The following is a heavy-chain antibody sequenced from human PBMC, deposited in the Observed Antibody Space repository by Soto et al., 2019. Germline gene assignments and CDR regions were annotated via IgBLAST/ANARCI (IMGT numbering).Heavy chain of an antibody. CDR3: XXXXXXXXXXXXXXXXYXYYMXV. CDR2: ISAYNGNT. Sequence: QVQLVQSGAEVKKPGASVKVSCKASGYTFTSYGISWVRQAPGQGLGWMGWISAYNGNTNYAQKLQGRVTMTTDTXXXXXXXXXXXXXXXXXXXXXXXXXXXXXXXXXXXXXXYXYYMXV. V-gene: IGHV1-18*01. J-gene: IGHJ6*03. CDR1: GYTFTSYG.